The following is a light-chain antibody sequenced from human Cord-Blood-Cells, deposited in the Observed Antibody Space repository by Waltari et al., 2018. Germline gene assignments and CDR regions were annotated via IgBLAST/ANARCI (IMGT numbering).Light chain of an antibody. CDR2: KAS. V-gene: IGKV1-5*03. Sequence: DIQMTQYPSTLSASVGDIVTITCRASQSISSWLAWYQQKPGKAPKLLIYKASSVESGVPSRFSGSGSGTEFTLTISSLQPDDFATYYCQQYNSYPYTFGQGTKLEIK. CDR1: QSISSW. J-gene: IGKJ2*01. CDR3: QQYNSYPYT.